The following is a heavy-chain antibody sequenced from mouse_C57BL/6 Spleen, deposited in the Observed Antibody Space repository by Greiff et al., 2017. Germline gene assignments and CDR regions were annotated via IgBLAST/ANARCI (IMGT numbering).Heavy chain of an antibody. V-gene: IGHV1-5*01. CDR2: IYPGNSDT. CDR1: GYTFTSYW. CDR3: TRLLRLGYAMDY. J-gene: IGHJ4*01. Sequence: VQLQQSGTVLARPGASVKMSCKTSGYTFTSYWMHWVKQRPGQGPEWIGAIYPGNSDTSYNQKFKGKAKLTAVTSASTAYMELSSLTNEDSAVYYCTRLLRLGYAMDYWGQGTSVTVSS. D-gene: IGHD1-1*01.